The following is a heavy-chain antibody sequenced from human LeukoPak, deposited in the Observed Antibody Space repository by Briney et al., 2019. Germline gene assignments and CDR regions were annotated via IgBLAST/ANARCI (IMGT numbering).Heavy chain of an antibody. V-gene: IGHV3-9*01. CDR2: ISWNSGSI. CDR1: GFTFDDYA. Sequence: PGGSLRLSCAASGFTFDDYAMHWVRQAPGKGLEWVSGISWNSGSIGYADSVKGRFTISRDNAKNSLYLQMNSLRAEDTALYYCAKDIQNYYYYGMDVWGQGTTVTVSS. J-gene: IGHJ6*02. CDR3: AKDIQNYYYYGMDV.